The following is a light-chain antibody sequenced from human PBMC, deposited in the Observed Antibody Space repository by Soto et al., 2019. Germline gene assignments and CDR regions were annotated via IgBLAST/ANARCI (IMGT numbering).Light chain of an antibody. CDR1: QGISNY. V-gene: IGKV1-27*01. J-gene: IGKJ1*01. Sequence: DIPMTQSPSSLSASVGDRVTITCRASQGISNYLAWYQQKPGKVPKLLIYAASSWQSVIPSRFSGSGSGTDFTRTISSLQPEDDANYYRQKYNGAYWTFGQGTKVESK. CDR2: AAS. CDR3: QKYNGAYWT.